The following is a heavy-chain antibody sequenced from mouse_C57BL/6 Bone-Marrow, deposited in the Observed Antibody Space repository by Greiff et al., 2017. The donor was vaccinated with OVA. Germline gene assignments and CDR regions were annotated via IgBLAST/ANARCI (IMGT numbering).Heavy chain of an antibody. D-gene: IGHD2-5*01. J-gene: IGHJ4*01. CDR1: GYTFTNYW. Sequence: QVQLQQSGAELVRPGTSVKLSCKASGYTFTNYWIGWAKQRPGHGLEWIGDIYPGGGYTNYNEKFKGKATLTADKSSSTAYMQVSSLTSEDSAIYYCAMVFDYSNYAFYYYAMDYWGQGTSVTVSS. CDR2: IYPGGGYT. CDR3: AMVFDYSNYAFYYYAMDY. V-gene: IGHV1-63*01.